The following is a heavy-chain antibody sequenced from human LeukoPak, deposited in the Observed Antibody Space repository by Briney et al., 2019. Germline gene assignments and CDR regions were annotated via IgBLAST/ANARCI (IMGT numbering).Heavy chain of an antibody. CDR2: IRSKANSYAT. D-gene: IGHD1-26*01. V-gene: IGHV3-73*01. Sequence: GGSLKLSCAASGFTFSGSAMHWVRQASGKGLEWVGRIRSKANSYATAYAASVKGRFTISRDDSKNTAYLQMNSLKTEGTAVYYCTPTKSSGWDSVGATAGIYAFDIWGQGKMVTGSS. CDR1: GFTFSGSA. J-gene: IGHJ3*02. CDR3: TPTKSSGWDSVGATAGIYAFDI.